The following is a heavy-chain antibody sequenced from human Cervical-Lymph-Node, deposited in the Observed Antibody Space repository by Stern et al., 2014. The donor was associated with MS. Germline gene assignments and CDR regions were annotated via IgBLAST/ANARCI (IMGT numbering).Heavy chain of an antibody. CDR3: ATDRVVK. J-gene: IGHJ1*01. CDR1: GHPLSELA. D-gene: IGHD3-10*01. CDR2: FDPEDGET. Sequence: VQLVESGAEVKKPGASVTVSCNVSGHPLSELAIHWLRQLPTSGLEWLGQFDPEDGETVYAQRLQGRLTMTEDTTTGTAYMTLTALTSDDTAVYYCATDRVVKWGPGTLVAVSS. V-gene: IGHV1-24*01.